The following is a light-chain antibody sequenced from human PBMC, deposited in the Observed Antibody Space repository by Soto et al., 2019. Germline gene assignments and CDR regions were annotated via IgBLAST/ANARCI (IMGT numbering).Light chain of an antibody. CDR3: QQYNSYSPLT. J-gene: IGKJ4*01. V-gene: IGKV1-5*01. Sequence: SQTTQALSTLSASVGDRLTIPCRVSQSISSWLAWYQQKPGKAPKLLIYDDCSLESGVPSRFSGSGSGTEFTLTISSLQPDDFATSYCQQYNSYSPLTFGGGTKVDI. CDR1: QSISSW. CDR2: DDC.